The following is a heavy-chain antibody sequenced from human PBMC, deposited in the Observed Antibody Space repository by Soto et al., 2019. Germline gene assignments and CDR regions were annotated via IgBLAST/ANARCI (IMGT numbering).Heavy chain of an antibody. V-gene: IGHV4-34*01. Sequence: SETLSLTCAVYGGSFSGYYWSWIRRPPGKGLEWIGEINHSGSTNYNPSLKSRVTISADTSKNQFSLKLSSVTAADTAVYYCARVVGIAAAGRNNWFEPWGQGTLVTSPQ. D-gene: IGHD6-13*01. CDR1: GGSFSGYY. CDR2: INHSGST. J-gene: IGHJ5*02. CDR3: ARVVGIAAAGRNNWFEP.